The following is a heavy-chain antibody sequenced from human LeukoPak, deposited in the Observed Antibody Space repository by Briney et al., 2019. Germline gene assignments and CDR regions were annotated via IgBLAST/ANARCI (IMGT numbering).Heavy chain of an antibody. Sequence: GGSLRLSCAASGFTFSSYEMNWVRQAPGKGLEWVSYISSSGSTIYYADSVKGRFTISRDNAKNPLYLQMNSLRAEDTAVYYCARDATVTTPIDYYYYGMDVWGQGTTVTVSS. J-gene: IGHJ6*02. CDR2: ISSSGSTI. V-gene: IGHV3-48*03. D-gene: IGHD4-17*01. CDR3: ARDATVTTPIDYYYYGMDV. CDR1: GFTFSSYE.